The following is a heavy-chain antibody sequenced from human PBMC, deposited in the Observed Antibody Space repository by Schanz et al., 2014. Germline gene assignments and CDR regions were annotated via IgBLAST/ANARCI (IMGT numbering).Heavy chain of an antibody. CDR3: ARPGGSSWSFAY. V-gene: IGHV4-39*01. J-gene: IGHJ4*02. D-gene: IGHD6-13*01. CDR2: IYQSGTT. Sequence: QVQLQESGPGLVKPSENLSLTCTVSDGSISSSSYYWGWIRQPPGKGLEWIGSIYQSGTTYYSPPLKRGATLPVDSSNTKSPLKLISVPAADTAVYYCARPGGSSWSFAYWGLGRLVIVSS. CDR1: DGSISSSSYY.